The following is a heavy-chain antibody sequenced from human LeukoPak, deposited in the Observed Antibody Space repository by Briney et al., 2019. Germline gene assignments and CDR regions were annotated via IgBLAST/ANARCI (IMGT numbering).Heavy chain of an antibody. CDR1: GGSISSSSYY. CDR3: ARGPYDFWSGPRHYFDY. V-gene: IGHV4-39*07. CDR2: IYYSGST. D-gene: IGHD3-3*01. Sequence: SETLSLTCTVSGGSISSSSYYWGWIRQPPGKGLEWIGSIYYSGSTYYNPSLKSRVTISVDTSKNQFSLKLSSVTAADTAVYYCARGPYDFWSGPRHYFDYWGQGTLVTVSS. J-gene: IGHJ4*02.